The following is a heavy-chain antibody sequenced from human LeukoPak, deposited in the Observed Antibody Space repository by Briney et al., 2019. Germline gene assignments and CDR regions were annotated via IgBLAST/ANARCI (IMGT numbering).Heavy chain of an antibody. CDR1: GFTFSSYA. D-gene: IGHD3-22*01. CDR2: ISYDGSNK. V-gene: IGHV3-30-3*01. CDR3: ARGGHYYDSLDY. Sequence: PGRSLRLSCAASGFTFSSYAMHWVRQAPGKGLEWVAVISYDGSNKYYADSVKGRFTISRDNSKNTLYLQMNSPRAEDTAVYYCARGGHYYDSLDYWGQGTLVTVSS. J-gene: IGHJ4*02.